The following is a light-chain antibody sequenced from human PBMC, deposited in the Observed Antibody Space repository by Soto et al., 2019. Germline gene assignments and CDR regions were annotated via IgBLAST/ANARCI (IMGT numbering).Light chain of an antibody. CDR1: QSVGSSN. J-gene: IGKJ1*01. V-gene: IGKV3-20*01. CDR3: QQYGGSPQMT. CDR2: GAS. Sequence: EIVLTQSPGTLSLSPGERATISCRASQSVGSSNLAWYQQKPGQAPRLLIYGASSRATGIPDRFSGSGSGTDFTLTISRLEPEDFAVYYCQQYGGSPQMTFGQGTKVEIK.